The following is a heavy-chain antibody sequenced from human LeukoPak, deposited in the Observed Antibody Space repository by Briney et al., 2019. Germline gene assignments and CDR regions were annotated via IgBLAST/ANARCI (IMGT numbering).Heavy chain of an antibody. Sequence: GESLKISCKGSGYRFTSYWISWVRQMPGKGLEWMGRIDPSDSYTNYSPSFQGHVTISADKSISTAYMELSSLRSEVTAVYYRARGYSTYYYDSSGYPAEYFQHWGQGTLVTVSS. CDR3: ARGYSTYYYDSSGYPAEYFQH. CDR2: IDPSDSYT. V-gene: IGHV5-10-1*01. CDR1: GYRFTSYW. D-gene: IGHD3-22*01. J-gene: IGHJ1*01.